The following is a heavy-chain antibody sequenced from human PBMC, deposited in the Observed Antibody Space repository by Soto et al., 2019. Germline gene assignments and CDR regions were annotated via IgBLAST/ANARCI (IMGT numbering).Heavy chain of an antibody. CDR1: GVSISSGGYY. CDR3: ARGLITGSQYSGGWYYFDS. Sequence: SETLSLTCTVSGVSISSGGYYWTWIRQHPGKGLEWIGHIYYSGSTYYNPSLKSRVTISVDTSKNQFSLKLSSVTAADTAVYYCARGLITGSQYSGGWYYFDSWGQGTQVTVSS. J-gene: IGHJ4*02. D-gene: IGHD1-26*01. CDR2: IYYSGST. V-gene: IGHV4-31*03.